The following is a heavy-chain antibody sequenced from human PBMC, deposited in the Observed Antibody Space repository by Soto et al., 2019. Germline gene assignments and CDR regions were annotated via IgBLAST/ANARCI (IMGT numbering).Heavy chain of an antibody. CDR3: ARPHGIVLVSGQPNWFDP. CDR2: IYYSGST. CDR1: GGSISSSSYY. V-gene: IGHV4-39*01. D-gene: IGHD2-2*01. Sequence: QLQLQESGPGLVKPSETLSLTCTVSGGSISSSSYYWGWIRQPPGKGLEWIGSIYYSGSTYYNPSLKSRVTISVDTSKNQFSLKLSSVTAADTAVYYCARPHGIVLVSGQPNWFDPWGQGTLVTVSS. J-gene: IGHJ5*02.